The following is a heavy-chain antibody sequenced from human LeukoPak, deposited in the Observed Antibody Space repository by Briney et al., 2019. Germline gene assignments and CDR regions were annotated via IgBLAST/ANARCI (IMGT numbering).Heavy chain of an antibody. D-gene: IGHD3-10*01. V-gene: IGHV3-49*04. CDR3: TLGAMVRGVIGVY. CDR1: GFTFGDYA. J-gene: IGHJ4*02. Sequence: GGSLRLSCTASGFTFGDYAMSWVRQAPGKGLEWVGFIRSKAYGGTTEYAASVKGRFTISRDDSKSIAYLQMNSLKTEDTAVYYCTLGAMVRGVIGVYWGQGTLVTVSS. CDR2: IRSKAYGGTT.